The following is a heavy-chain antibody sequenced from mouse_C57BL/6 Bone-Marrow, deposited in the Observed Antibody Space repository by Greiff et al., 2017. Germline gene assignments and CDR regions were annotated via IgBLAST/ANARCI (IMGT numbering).Heavy chain of an antibody. CDR2: ITHSGET. Sequence: VKVVESGPGLVKPSQSLFLTCSITGFPITSGYYWIWIRQSPGKPLEWMGYITHSGETFYNPSLQSPISITRETSKNQFFLQMNSVTTDDTAMYYCAGDLYGRYAMDYWGQGTSVTVSS. CDR1: GFPITSGYY. CDR3: AGDLYGRYAMDY. V-gene: IGHV12-3*01. J-gene: IGHJ4*01. D-gene: IGHD1-1*01.